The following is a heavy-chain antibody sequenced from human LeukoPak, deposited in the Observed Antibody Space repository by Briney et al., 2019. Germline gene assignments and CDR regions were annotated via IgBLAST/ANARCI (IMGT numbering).Heavy chain of an antibody. CDR3: ARVLMAAAAWNNWFDP. D-gene: IGHD6-13*01. CDR2: IYSSRST. CDR1: GGSISSGSYY. Sequence: SETLSLTCTVSGGSISSGSYYWSWIRQPAGKGLEWIGRIYSSRSTNYNPSLKSRVTISVDTSKNQLSLKLSSVTAADTAVYYCARVLMAAAAWNNWFDPWGQGTLVTVSS. V-gene: IGHV4-61*02. J-gene: IGHJ5*02.